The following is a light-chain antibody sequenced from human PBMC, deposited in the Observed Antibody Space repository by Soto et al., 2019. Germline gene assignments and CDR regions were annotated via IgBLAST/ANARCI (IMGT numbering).Light chain of an antibody. V-gene: IGLV2-14*01. CDR1: SSDVGGYNY. J-gene: IGLJ1*01. CDR3: SSYTSSSTYV. CDR2: DVS. Sequence: QSVLTQPASVSGSPGQSITISCTGTSSDVGGYNYVSWYQQHPDKAPKLMIYDVSNRPSGVSSRISGSKTGNTASLTISGLQAEDEADYYCSSYTSSSTYVFGTGTKVTVL.